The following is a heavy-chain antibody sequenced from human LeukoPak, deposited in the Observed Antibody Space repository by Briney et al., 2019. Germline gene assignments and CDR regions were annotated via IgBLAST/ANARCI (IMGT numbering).Heavy chain of an antibody. CDR2: IYPGDSDT. J-gene: IGHJ3*02. V-gene: IGHV5-51*01. CDR3: ARPTTWGYCSSTSCYGGAFDI. D-gene: IGHD2-2*01. CDR1: GFTFTTYW. Sequence: GESLKISCKGSGFTFTTYWIGWVRQMPGKGLEWMGIIYPGDSDTSYSPSFQGQVTISADKSISTAYLQWGSLKASDTAMYYCARPTTWGYCSSTSCYGGAFDIWGQGTLVTVSS.